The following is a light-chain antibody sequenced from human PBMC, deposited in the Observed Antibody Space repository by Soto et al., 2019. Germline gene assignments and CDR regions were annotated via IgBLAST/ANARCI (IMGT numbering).Light chain of an antibody. CDR1: YSNIVNNL. V-gene: IGLV1-40*01. CDR2: GDN. CDR3: QSYDISLHNYV. Sequence: QSVLTQAPSASGAPGQRVTISCSGSYSNIVNNLVAWYQLLPGTAPKLLIYGDNNRPSGVPDRFSGSKSGTSASLAITRLQAEDEADYYCQSYDISLHNYVFGTGTKLTVL. J-gene: IGLJ1*01.